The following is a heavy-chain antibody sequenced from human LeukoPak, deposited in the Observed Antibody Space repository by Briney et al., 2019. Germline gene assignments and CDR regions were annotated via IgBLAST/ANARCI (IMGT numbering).Heavy chain of an antibody. Sequence: PSETLSLTCTVSGGSISSYYWSWIRQPPGKELEWIGYIYYSGSTNYNPSLKSRVTISVDTSKNQFSLKLSSVTAADTAVYYCARARIAVAGRADAFDIWGQGTMVTVSS. D-gene: IGHD6-19*01. V-gene: IGHV4-59*01. CDR2: IYYSGST. J-gene: IGHJ3*02. CDR1: GGSISSYY. CDR3: ARARIAVAGRADAFDI.